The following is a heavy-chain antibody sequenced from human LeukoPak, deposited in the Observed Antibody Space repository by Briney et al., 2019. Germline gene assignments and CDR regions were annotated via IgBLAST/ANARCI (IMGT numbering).Heavy chain of an antibody. Sequence: HAGGSLRLSCAASGFTFSSYAMSWVRQAPGKGLEWVSVISGTDGSAYYAESVKGRFTISRDNSKNTLYLQMNSLRAEDTAVYYCAKVVASYYYGSGSYYNPPNYFDYWGQGTLVTVSS. J-gene: IGHJ4*02. CDR1: GFTFSSYA. V-gene: IGHV3-23*01. D-gene: IGHD3-10*01. CDR2: ISGTDGSA. CDR3: AKVVASYYYGSGSYYNPPNYFDY.